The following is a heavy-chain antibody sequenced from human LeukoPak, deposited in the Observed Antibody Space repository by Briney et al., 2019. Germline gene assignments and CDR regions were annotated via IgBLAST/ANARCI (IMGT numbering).Heavy chain of an antibody. J-gene: IGHJ4*02. D-gene: IGHD6-19*01. CDR2: INTDGTVT. CDR1: GFTFSKYW. Sequence: GGSLRLSCAASGFTFSKYWMLWVRQAPGKGLESVSRINTDGTVTTYADSVKGRFTVSRDNADNTMFLQMNSVRDEDTAVYYCATKQWLAPPPDSWGQGTRVTVSS. CDR3: ATKQWLAPPPDS. V-gene: IGHV3-74*01.